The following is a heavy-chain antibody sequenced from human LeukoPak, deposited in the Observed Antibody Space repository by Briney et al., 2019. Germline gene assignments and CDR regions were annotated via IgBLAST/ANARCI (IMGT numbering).Heavy chain of an antibody. D-gene: IGHD5-24*01. J-gene: IGHJ4*02. CDR3: ARDRDGYNPYYFDY. Sequence: GGSLRLSCAASGFTVSSNYMSWVRQAPGKGLEWVSVIYSGGSTYYADSVKGRFTISRDNSKNTLYLQMNSLRAEDTAVYYCARDRDGYNPYYFDYWGQGTLVTVSS. CDR1: GFTVSSNY. V-gene: IGHV3-66*01. CDR2: IYSGGST.